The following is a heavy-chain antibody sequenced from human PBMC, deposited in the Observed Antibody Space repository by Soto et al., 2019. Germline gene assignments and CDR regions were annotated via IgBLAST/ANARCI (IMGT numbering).Heavy chain of an antibody. CDR2: IYSGGST. CDR1: GFTVSSNY. Sequence: GGSLRLSCAASGFTVSSNYMSWVRQAPGKGLEWVSVIYSGGSTYYADSVKGRFTISRHNSKNTLYLQMNSLRAEDTAVYYCARSPSYCSGGSCYMDVWGKGTTVTVSS. CDR3: ARSPSYCSGGSCYMDV. D-gene: IGHD2-15*01. V-gene: IGHV3-53*04. J-gene: IGHJ6*03.